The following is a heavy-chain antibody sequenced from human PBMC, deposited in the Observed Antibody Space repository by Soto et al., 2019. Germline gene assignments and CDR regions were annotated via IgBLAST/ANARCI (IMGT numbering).Heavy chain of an antibody. V-gene: IGHV4-30-2*02. Sequence: TLSLTCAVSGASISRGDYYWSWIRQPPGKGLECFGYIYDSGTSYYSPSLESRVSLLVDRSKNQFSLRLSSVTAADTAIYYCATRITVFGLLIPPFDPWGQGTQVTVSS. CDR1: GASISRGDYY. CDR2: IYDSGTS. D-gene: IGHD3-3*01. J-gene: IGHJ5*02. CDR3: ATRITVFGLLIPPFDP.